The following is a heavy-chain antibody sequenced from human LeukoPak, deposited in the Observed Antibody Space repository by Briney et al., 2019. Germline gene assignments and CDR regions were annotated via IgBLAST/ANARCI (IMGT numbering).Heavy chain of an antibody. CDR3: AKDLGYYYMDV. CDR2: ISYDGSNK. J-gene: IGHJ6*03. V-gene: IGHV3-30*18. D-gene: IGHD7-27*01. Sequence: PGGSLRLSCAASGFTFSSYVMHWVRQAPGKGLEWVAVISYDGSNKYYADSVKGRFTISRDNSKNTLYLQMNSLRAEDTAVYYCAKDLGYYYMDVWGKGTTVTVSS. CDR1: GFTFSSYV.